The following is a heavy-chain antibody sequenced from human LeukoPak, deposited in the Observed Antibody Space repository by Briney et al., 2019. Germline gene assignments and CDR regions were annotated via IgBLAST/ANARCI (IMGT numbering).Heavy chain of an antibody. CDR1: GFIFSDPY. CDR3: ATHSVGSMDV. J-gene: IGHJ6*02. Sequence: GGSLRLSCAGAGFIFSDPYMDWVRQAPGQGLEWVGLIRDKGAKYTTEYAASVKGRFIISRDDARNSLYLQMNSLKTEDTAVYYCATHSVGSMDVWGQGTTVTVSS. V-gene: IGHV3-72*01. D-gene: IGHD4-23*01. CDR2: IRDKGAKYTT.